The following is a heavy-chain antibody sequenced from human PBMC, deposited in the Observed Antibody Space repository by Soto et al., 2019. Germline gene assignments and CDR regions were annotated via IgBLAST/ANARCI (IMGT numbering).Heavy chain of an antibody. J-gene: IGHJ5*02. D-gene: IGHD1-26*01. CDR3: AKDISGASWFDP. Sequence: GSLRLSCAASGFTFSSYGMHWVRQAPGKGLEWVAVISYDGSNKYYADSVKGRSTISRDNSRNTLYLQMNSLRAEDTAVYYCAKDISGASWFDPWGQGTLVTVSS. CDR1: GFTFSSYG. V-gene: IGHV3-30*18. CDR2: ISYDGSNK.